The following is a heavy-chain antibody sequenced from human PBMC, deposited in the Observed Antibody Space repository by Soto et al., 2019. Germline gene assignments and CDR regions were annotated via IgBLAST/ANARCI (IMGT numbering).Heavy chain of an antibody. J-gene: IGHJ4*02. CDR2: ISCDGANT. V-gene: IGHV3-30-3*01. D-gene: IGHD6-25*01. CDR3: ARDGYNRGGFDY. CDR1: GFTFSSYD. Sequence: QVQLVESGGGLVPPGGSLRVSCVVSGFTFSSYDMHWVRQAPGEGLEWVAVISCDGANTFYADSVKGRFTISRDISTDTLYLQMSRLRVEDTAVYYCARDGYNRGGFDYWGQGTLVSVSS.